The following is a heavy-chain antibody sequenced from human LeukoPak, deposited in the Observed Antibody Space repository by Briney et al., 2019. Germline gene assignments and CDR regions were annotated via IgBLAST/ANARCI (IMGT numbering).Heavy chain of an antibody. CDR2: ISHDGSSK. D-gene: IGHD2-15*01. Sequence: GGSLRLSCAASGFSFSTYGMHWVRQAPGKGLEWVAVISHDGSSKYYADSVKGRFTISRDNSKSTLCLQMNSLRAEDTAVYYCAKQLGYCSDGSCYFPYWGQGTLVTVSS. CDR3: AKQLGYCSDGSCYFPY. J-gene: IGHJ4*02. V-gene: IGHV3-30*18. CDR1: GFSFSTYG.